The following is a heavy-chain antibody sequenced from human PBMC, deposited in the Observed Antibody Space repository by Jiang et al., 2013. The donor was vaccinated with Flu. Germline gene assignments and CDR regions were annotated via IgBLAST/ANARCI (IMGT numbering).Heavy chain of an antibody. CDR2: IYYSGNT. V-gene: IGHV4-59*01. D-gene: IGHD4-17*01. CDR3: ARVGYGAVDY. Sequence: SGSGLVKPSETLSLTCTVSGDSISSFYWSWIRQPPGRGLEYIGYIYYSGNTNYNPSLTSRVTISVDTSKNQFSLKLNSVTAADTAVYYCARVGYGAVDYWGQGTLVTVSS. CDR1: GDSISSFY. J-gene: IGHJ4*02.